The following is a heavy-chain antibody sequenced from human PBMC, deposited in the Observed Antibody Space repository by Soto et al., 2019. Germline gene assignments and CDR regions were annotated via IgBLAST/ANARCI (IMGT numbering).Heavy chain of an antibody. V-gene: IGHV4-39*01. CDR1: GDSFSLASDY. CDR2: VFYSGTT. Sequence: QLQLQESGPGLVKASETLSLTCTVSGDSFSLASDYWGWIRQPPGKGLEWIGSVFYSGTTFYNPSLKNRATISVDTSKSQISLTLRSLTAADTAVYFCARPLNCTSSSCYPYYYYGTDVWGQGTTVTVAS. CDR3: ARPLNCTSSSCYPYYYYGTDV. J-gene: IGHJ6*02. D-gene: IGHD2-2*01.